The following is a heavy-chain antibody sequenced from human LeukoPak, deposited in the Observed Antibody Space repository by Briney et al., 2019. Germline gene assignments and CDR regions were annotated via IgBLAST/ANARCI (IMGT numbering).Heavy chain of an antibody. D-gene: IGHD1-26*01. CDR1: GFTFSGSA. CDR2: IDKTDNFYAT. V-gene: IGHV3-73*01. Sequence: PGESLRLSCAASGFTFSGSAIHWVRASSGKGLEWVGYIDKTDNFYATTSAASVTDRFTISRDDSKNTAYLQMNSLKTEDTALYYCTRDSGTYNWLDPWGQGTLVTVSS. CDR3: TRDSGTYNWLDP. J-gene: IGHJ5*02.